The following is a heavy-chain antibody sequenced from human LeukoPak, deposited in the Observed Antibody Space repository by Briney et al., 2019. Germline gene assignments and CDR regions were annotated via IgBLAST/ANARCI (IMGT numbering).Heavy chain of an antibody. CDR3: ARGGYCSGGSCYSSAFDI. Sequence: ASVKVSCKASGYTFTSYGISWVRQAPGQGLEWMGWINTNTGNPTYAQGFTGRFVFSLDTSVSTAYLQISSLKAEDTAVYYCARGGYCSGGSCYSSAFDIWGQGTMVTVSS. CDR1: GYTFTSYG. CDR2: INTNTGNP. D-gene: IGHD2-15*01. V-gene: IGHV7-4-1*02. J-gene: IGHJ3*02.